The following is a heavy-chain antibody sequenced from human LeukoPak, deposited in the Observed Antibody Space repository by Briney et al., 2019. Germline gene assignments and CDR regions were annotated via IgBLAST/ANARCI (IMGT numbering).Heavy chain of an antibody. J-gene: IGHJ4*02. CDR2: FYSGGNT. CDR3: AKLPSSGWLDY. Sequence: GGSLRLSCVVSGFTVSNNYMSWVRQAPGKGLEWVSAFYSGGNTYYAGSVKGRFIISRDSSKNTLYLQMNNLRPEDTAMYYCAKLPSSGWLDYWGQGTLVTVSS. CDR1: GFTVSNNY. D-gene: IGHD6-19*01. V-gene: IGHV3-53*01.